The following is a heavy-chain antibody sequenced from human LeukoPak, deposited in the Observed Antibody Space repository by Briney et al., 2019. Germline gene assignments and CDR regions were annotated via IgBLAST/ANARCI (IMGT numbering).Heavy chain of an antibody. J-gene: IGHJ4*02. V-gene: IGHV3-74*01. CDR3: AGGVHLDY. CDR1: GFTFSSYW. CDR2: INSDGSST. Sequence: PGGSLRLSCAASGFTFSSYWMHWVRQAPGNGLVWVSRINSDGSSTSYADSVKGRFTISRDNAKNTLYLQMNSLRAEDTAVYYCAGGVHLDYWGQGALVTVSS. D-gene: IGHD3-10*01.